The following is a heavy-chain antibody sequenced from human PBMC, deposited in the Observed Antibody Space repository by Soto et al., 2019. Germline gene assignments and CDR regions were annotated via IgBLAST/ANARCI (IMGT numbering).Heavy chain of an antibody. CDR1: GFTLSGYW. J-gene: IGHJ3*02. V-gene: IGHV3-11*01. CDR3: ARDLVWFGEFLDAFDI. Sequence: PGGSLRLSCGASGFTLSGYWMTWVRQAPGKGLEWVSYISSSGSTIYYADFVKGRFTISRDNAKNSLYLQMNSLRAEDTAVYYCARDLVWFGEFLDAFDIWGQGTMVTVSS. CDR2: ISSSGSTI. D-gene: IGHD3-10*01.